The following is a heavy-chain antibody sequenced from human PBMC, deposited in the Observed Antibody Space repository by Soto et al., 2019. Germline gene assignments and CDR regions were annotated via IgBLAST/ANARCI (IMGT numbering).Heavy chain of an antibody. V-gene: IGHV3-7*01. J-gene: IGHJ6*02. CDR2: IKQDGSEK. Sequence: VGSLRLSCAASGFTFSSYWMSWVRQAPGKGLEWVANIKQDGSEKYYVDSVKGRFTISRDNAKNSLYLQMNSPRAEDTAVYYCARDSLYYDFWSGYPLGMDVWGQGTTVTISS. CDR1: GFTFSSYW. D-gene: IGHD3-3*01. CDR3: ARDSLYYDFWSGYPLGMDV.